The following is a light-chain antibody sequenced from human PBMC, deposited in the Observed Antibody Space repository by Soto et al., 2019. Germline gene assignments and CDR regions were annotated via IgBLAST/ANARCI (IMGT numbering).Light chain of an antibody. J-gene: IGKJ5*01. Sequence: IQMTQSPSTLSASVGDRVTIACRASQNIGDWLAWYQQKPGKAPNLLIYKASTLESGVPSRFSGSVSGTEFTLAISSLQPDDFATYYCQQYNSYSLTFGQGTRLEIK. CDR3: QQYNSYSLT. V-gene: IGKV1-5*03. CDR1: QNIGDW. CDR2: KAS.